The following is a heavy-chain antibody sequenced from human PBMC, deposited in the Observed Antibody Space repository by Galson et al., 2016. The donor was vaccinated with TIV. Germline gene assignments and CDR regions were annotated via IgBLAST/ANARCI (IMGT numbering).Heavy chain of an antibody. V-gene: IGHV1-46*02. CDR3: AIGRIAVADESFDI. J-gene: IGHJ3*02. CDR2: IYPSGGST. D-gene: IGHD6-19*01. Sequence: SVKVSCKASGYIFNNFGVSWVRQAPGQGLEWVGVIYPSGGSTSYAQQFQGRVTMTRDTSTSTVYMELRSLTSEDTAAYYCAIGRIAVADESFDIWGQGTLVTVSS. CDR1: GYIFNNFG.